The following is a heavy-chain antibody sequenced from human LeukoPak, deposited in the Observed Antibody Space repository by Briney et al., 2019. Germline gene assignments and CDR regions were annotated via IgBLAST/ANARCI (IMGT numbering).Heavy chain of an antibody. V-gene: IGHV1-69*13. Sequence: SVKVSCKASGGTFSSYAISWVRQAPGQGLEWMGGIIPIFCTANYAQKFQGRVTITADESTSTAYMELSSLRSEDTAVYYCARESYDSSGYYSYWGQGTLVTVSS. CDR1: GGTFSSYA. CDR3: ARESYDSSGYYSY. CDR2: IIPIFCTA. D-gene: IGHD3-22*01. J-gene: IGHJ4*02.